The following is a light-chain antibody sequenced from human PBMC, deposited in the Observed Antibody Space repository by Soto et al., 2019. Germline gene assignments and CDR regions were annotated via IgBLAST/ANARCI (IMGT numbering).Light chain of an antibody. Sequence: EVLLTHSPATLSLSRGDRTALXXKASQSVHNFLAWYQQKPGQAPRXVIYGASNRAAGIPARFSGSGSGTDFTLTINSLEPEDFAVYYCQQYNNWPITFGQGTRLEIK. CDR1: QSVHNF. J-gene: IGKJ5*01. CDR3: QQYNNWPIT. V-gene: IGKV3-11*01. CDR2: GAS.